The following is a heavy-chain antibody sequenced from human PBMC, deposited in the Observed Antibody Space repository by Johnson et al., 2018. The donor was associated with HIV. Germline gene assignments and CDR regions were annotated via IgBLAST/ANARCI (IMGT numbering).Heavy chain of an antibody. CDR1: GFTFSSYA. CDR3: ARVRTAAGFDAFDI. CDR2: ISGSI. D-gene: IGHD6-13*01. J-gene: IGHJ3*02. V-gene: IGHV3-23*04. Sequence: VQLVESGGGLVQPGGSLRLSCAASGFTFSSYAMSWVRQAPGKGLEWVSAISGSIGYGDSVKGRFTISRDNAKNSLYLQMNSLRAEDTALYYCARVRTAAGFDAFDIWGQGTMVTVSS.